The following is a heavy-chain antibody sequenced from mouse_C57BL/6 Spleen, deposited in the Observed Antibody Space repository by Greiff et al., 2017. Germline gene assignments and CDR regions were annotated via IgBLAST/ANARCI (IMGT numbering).Heavy chain of an antibody. J-gene: IGHJ2*01. V-gene: IGHV2-2*01. CDR1: GFSLTSYG. Sequence: VQLQQSGPGLVQPSQSLSITCTVSGFSLTSYGVHWVRQSPGKGLEWLGVIWSGGSTDYNAAFISRLSISKDNSKSQVFFKMNSLQADVTAIYYCARTRELYYFDYWGQGTTLTVSS. CDR2: IWSGGST. CDR3: ARTRELYYFDY.